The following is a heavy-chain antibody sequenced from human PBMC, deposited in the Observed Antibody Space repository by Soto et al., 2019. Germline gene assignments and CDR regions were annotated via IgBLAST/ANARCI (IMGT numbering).Heavy chain of an antibody. J-gene: IGHJ4*02. CDR1: GYSFTSYG. Sequence: PSLNVSCKASGYSFTSYGITLLRQAPGQGLEWMGWVSTYNGNTNYAQKVQGRVTMTTDTSTSTAYMELMSLRSDDTAVYYCAMQPTGWELLADDFDYWGRGTLVTVSS. CDR2: VSTYNGNT. D-gene: IGHD1-26*01. V-gene: IGHV1-18*04. CDR3: AMQPTGWELLADDFDY.